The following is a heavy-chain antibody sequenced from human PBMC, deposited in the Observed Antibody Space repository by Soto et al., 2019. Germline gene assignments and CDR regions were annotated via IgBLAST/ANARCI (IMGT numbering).Heavy chain of an antibody. CDR3: ARDPGDRNGMIV. V-gene: IGHV3-66*01. CDR1: GFTVSSDY. CDR2: IYSGCST. Sequence: EVQVVESGGGLVQPGGSLRLSCAASGFTVSSDYMNWVRQAPGKVLEWVSVIYSGCSTYYADSVKGRFTISRDNSKNTLYLQMNSLRAADTAVYYCARDPGDRNGMIVWGQGTTVTVSS. D-gene: IGHD1-26*01. J-gene: IGHJ6*02.